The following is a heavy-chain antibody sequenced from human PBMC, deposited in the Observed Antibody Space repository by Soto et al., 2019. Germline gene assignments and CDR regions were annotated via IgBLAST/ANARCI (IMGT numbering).Heavy chain of an antibody. D-gene: IGHD3-10*01. CDR2: GNHSGST. CDR3: APGRGITSAPYYFYGMDV. CDR1: GGFFSGYY. J-gene: IGHJ6*02. V-gene: IGHV4-34*01. Sequence: QVQLQQWGAGLLKPSETLSLTCAVSGGFFSGYYWSWIRQPPGKGLEWIGEGNHSGSTNYNPSLKSRVTISIDTSKNQFSLKLSSVTAADTAVYYCAPGRGITSAPYYFYGMDVWGQGTTVTVSS.